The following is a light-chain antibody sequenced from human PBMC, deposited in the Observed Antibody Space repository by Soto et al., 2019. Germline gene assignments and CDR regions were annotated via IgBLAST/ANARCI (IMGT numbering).Light chain of an antibody. CDR3: QQYNNRPPIS. CDR1: QSVSSN. J-gene: IGKJ5*01. CDR2: GAS. Sequence: EIVMTQSPATLSVSPGERVTLSCRASQSVSSNLAWYQQKPGQAPRLLIYGASTRATGNPARFSGSGSGTDFTLTISSLQAEVFAFYCSQQYNNRPPISFGQGTRLHIK. V-gene: IGKV3D-15*01.